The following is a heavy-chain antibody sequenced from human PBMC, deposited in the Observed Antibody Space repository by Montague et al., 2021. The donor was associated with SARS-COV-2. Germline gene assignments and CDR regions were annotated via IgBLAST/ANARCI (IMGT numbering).Heavy chain of an antibody. J-gene: IGHJ6*02. CDR2: LYYSGST. CDR1: GGSISDYY. V-gene: IGHV4-59*01. D-gene: IGHD2-2*01. Sequence: SETLSLTCSVSGGSISDYYWSWIRQPPGKGLEWIGHLYYSGSTTYKPSLKSRVTMSVDTSKNQFSLELSSVTAADTAVYYCANFRRTQLLFGTLYYGMDVWGQGTTVTVSS. CDR3: ANFRRTQLLFGTLYYGMDV.